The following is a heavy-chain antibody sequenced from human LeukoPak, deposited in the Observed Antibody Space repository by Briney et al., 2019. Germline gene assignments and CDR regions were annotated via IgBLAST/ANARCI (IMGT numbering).Heavy chain of an antibody. V-gene: IGHV4-34*01. CDR2: INHSGST. D-gene: IGHD3-10*01. Sequence: PSETLSLTCAVYGGSFSGYYWSWIRQPPGKGLEWIGEINHSGSTNYNPSLESRVTISVDTSKNQFSLKLSSVTAADTAVYYCARGLWFGELLFDPWGQGTLVTVSS. CDR3: ARGLWFGELLFDP. CDR1: GGSFSGYY. J-gene: IGHJ5*02.